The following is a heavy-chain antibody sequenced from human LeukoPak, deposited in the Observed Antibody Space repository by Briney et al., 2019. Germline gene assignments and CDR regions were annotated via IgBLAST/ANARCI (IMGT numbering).Heavy chain of an antibody. Sequence: SETLSLTCIVSSGSINNHYWSWIRQPPGKGLEWIGYIYNSWNTNYNPSLQSRVTIPMDASRKQFSLNLTSETAADTAVYYCARDQIGYGLDYWGQGTLVTVSS. J-gene: IGHJ4*02. V-gene: IGHV4-59*11. CDR2: IYNSWNT. D-gene: IGHD5-18*01. CDR1: SGSINNHY. CDR3: ARDQIGYGLDY.